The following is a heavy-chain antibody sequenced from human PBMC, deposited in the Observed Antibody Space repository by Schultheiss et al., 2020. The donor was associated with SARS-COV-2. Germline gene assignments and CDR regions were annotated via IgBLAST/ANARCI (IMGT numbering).Heavy chain of an antibody. J-gene: IGHJ4*02. Sequence: GGSLRLSCAASGFRFSSFWMSWVRQAPGKGLEWVAVISYDGSDTYQADSVRGRFTISRDNAKNSLYLQMNSLRAEDTAVYYCARDMVAAAGTGGDYWGQGTLVTVSS. CDR3: ARDMVAAAGTGGDY. D-gene: IGHD6-13*01. CDR2: ISYDGSDT. CDR1: GFRFSSFW. V-gene: IGHV3-30*03.